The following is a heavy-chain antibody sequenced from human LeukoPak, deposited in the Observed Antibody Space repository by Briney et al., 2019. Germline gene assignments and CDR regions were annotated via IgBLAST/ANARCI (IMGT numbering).Heavy chain of an antibody. D-gene: IGHD3-10*01. J-gene: IGHJ5*02. CDR1: GFTFSNYN. Sequence: PGGSPRLSCAASGFTFSNYNMNWVRQAPGKGLEWVSSISSSSSYIYYADSVKGRFTISRDNTKNSLYLQMNSLRAEDTAVYYCAATYYYGSGSYYILGDNWFDPWGQGTLVTVSS. CDR2: ISSSSSYI. V-gene: IGHV3-21*01. CDR3: AATYYYGSGSYYILGDNWFDP.